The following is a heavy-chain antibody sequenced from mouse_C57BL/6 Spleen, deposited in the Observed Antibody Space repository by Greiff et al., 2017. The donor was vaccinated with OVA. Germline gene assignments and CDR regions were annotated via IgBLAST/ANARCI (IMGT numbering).Heavy chain of an antibody. D-gene: IGHD1-1*01. Sequence: QVQLQQSGAELVRPGASVKLSCKASGYTFTDYYINWVKQRPGQGLEWIARIYPGSGNTYYNEKFKGKATLTAEKSSSTAYMQLSSLTSEDSAVYFCARGYGSFDYWGQGTTLTVSS. J-gene: IGHJ2*01. V-gene: IGHV1-76*01. CDR1: GYTFTDYY. CDR3: ARGYGSFDY. CDR2: IYPGSGNT.